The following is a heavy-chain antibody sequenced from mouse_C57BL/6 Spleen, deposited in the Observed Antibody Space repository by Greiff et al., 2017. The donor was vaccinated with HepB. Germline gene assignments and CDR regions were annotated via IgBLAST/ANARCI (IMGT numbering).Heavy chain of an antibody. CDR2: IYPGDGDT. CDR1: GYAFSSSW. Sequence: LQESGPELVKPGASVKISCKASGYAFSSSWMNWVKQRPGKGLEWIGRIYPGDGDTNYNGKFKGKATLTADKSSSTAYMQLSSLTSEDSAVYFCAIYDYDAYWGQGTLVTVSA. V-gene: IGHV1-82*01. J-gene: IGHJ3*01. D-gene: IGHD2-4*01. CDR3: AIYDYDAY.